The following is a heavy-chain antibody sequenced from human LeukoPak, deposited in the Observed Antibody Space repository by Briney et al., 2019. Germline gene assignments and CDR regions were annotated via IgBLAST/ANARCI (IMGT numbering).Heavy chain of an antibody. Sequence: GGSLRLSCAASGFPFNAYWMTWVRQAPGKGLEWVAVISYDGSNKYYADSVKGRFTISRDNSKNTLYLQMNSLRAEDTAVYYCAKDKGNTHYFDYWGQGTLVTASS. J-gene: IGHJ4*02. CDR1: GFPFNAYW. D-gene: IGHD2-2*02. CDR3: AKDKGNTHYFDY. V-gene: IGHV3-30*18. CDR2: ISYDGSNK.